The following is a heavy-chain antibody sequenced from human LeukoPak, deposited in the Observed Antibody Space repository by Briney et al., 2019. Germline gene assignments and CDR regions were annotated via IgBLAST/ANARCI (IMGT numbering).Heavy chain of an antibody. CDR1: GYTLTELS. D-gene: IGHD2-2*01. Sequence: ASVKVSCKVSGYTLTELSMHWVRQAPGKGLEWMGGFDPEDGETIYAQKFQGRVTMTEDTSTDTAYMELSSLRSEDTAVYYCATDGKRYCSSTSCRYWYFDLWGRGTLVTVSS. CDR3: ATDGKRYCSSTSCRYWYFDL. V-gene: IGHV1-24*01. CDR2: FDPEDGET. J-gene: IGHJ2*01.